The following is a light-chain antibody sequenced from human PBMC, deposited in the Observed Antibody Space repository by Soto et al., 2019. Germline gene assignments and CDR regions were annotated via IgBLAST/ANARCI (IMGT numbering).Light chain of an antibody. CDR2: GAS. V-gene: IGKV3-15*01. CDR3: QQYNNWPRGT. Sequence: EIVMTQSPATLSVSPGERATLSCRASQSVSSNLAWYQQKPGQAPRLLIYGASTRATGIPARFSGSGSGTEFTPTISSLQSEDFAVYYCQQYNNWPRGTFGHGTKREIK. CDR1: QSVSSN. J-gene: IGKJ2*02.